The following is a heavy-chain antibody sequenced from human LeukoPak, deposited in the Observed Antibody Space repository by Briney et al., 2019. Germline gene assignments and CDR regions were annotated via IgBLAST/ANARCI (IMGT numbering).Heavy chain of an antibody. D-gene: IGHD2-21*02. CDR2: ISSSGSTI. Sequence: GGSLRLSRAASGFTFSSYEMNWVRQAPGKGLEWVSYISSSGSTIYYADSVKGRFTISRDNAKNSLYLQMNSLRAEDTAVYYCARGMGVVVTAIPVAAFDYWGQRTLVTVSS. V-gene: IGHV3-48*03. CDR3: ARGMGVVVTAIPVAAFDY. CDR1: GFTFSSYE. J-gene: IGHJ4*02.